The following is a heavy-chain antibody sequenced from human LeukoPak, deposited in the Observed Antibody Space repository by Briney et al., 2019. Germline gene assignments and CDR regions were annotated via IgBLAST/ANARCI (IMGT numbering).Heavy chain of an antibody. V-gene: IGHV1-2*02. J-gene: IGHJ3*02. D-gene: IGHD4-17*01. CDR1: GYKFTGFY. CDR2: INPNSGGT. Sequence: ASVRVSCKAPGYKFTGFYMHWVRQAPGQGLEWMGWINPNSGGTKYAQKFQGRVTMTRDTSISTAYMELSRLRSDDTAVYYCARPYDDYGDRDAFDIWGQGTMVTVSS. CDR3: ARPYDDYGDRDAFDI.